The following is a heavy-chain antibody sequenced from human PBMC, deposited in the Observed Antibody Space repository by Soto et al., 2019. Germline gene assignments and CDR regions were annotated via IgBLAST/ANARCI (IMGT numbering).Heavy chain of an antibody. J-gene: IGHJ4*02. Sequence: GGSLRLSCAASGFTFSSYAMSWVRQAPGKGLEWVSAISGSGGSTYYADSVKGRFTISRDNSKNTLYLQMNSLRAEDTAVYYCAKERVLLWFGEAHYFDYWGQGTLVTVSS. V-gene: IGHV3-23*01. CDR3: AKERVLLWFGEAHYFDY. CDR2: ISGSGGST. CDR1: GFTFSSYA. D-gene: IGHD3-10*01.